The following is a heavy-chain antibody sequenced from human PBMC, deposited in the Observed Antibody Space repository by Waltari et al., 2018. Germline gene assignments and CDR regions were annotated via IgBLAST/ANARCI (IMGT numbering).Heavy chain of an antibody. D-gene: IGHD3-10*01. J-gene: IGHJ6*03. Sequence: QEQLVESGGGVVQPGRSLRLLCADSAFTFTSYAFYWVRRAPGKGLEWVAAISYDGRNTYYANSVKGRFTISRDNSKNTLYLQMNSLRTEDTAVYYCARNGDRRYHYSHMDVWGKGTTVTVSS. V-gene: IGHV3-30*04. CDR2: ISYDGRNT. CDR1: AFTFTSYA. CDR3: ARNGDRRYHYSHMDV.